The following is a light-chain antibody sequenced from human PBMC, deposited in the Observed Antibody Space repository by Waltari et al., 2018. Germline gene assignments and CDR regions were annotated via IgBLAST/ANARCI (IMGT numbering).Light chain of an antibody. CDR2: DVT. Sequence: QSALTQPASVSGSPGQSITISCTGTSSDVGGYTYVSWYQQHPGKAPTLMIYDVTTRPSGVSNRFAGSKSVNTSSLTISGLQAEDEADYYCSSYTSSITWVFGGGTKLTVL. CDR3: SSYTSSITWV. V-gene: IGLV2-14*03. J-gene: IGLJ3*02. CDR1: SSDVGGYTY.